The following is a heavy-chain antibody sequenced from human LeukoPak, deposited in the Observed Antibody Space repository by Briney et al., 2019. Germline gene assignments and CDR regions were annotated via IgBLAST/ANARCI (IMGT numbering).Heavy chain of an antibody. Sequence: PSETLSLTCTVSGGSISSYYWSWIRQPPGKGLEWIGYIYYSGSTNYNPSLKSRVTISVDTSKNQFSLKLSSVTAADTAVYYCASCNFAYYYGSGSYTENLLGVNFDYWGQGTLVTVSS. V-gene: IGHV4-59*12. CDR1: GGSISSYY. CDR2: IYYSGST. D-gene: IGHD3-10*01. J-gene: IGHJ4*02. CDR3: ASCNFAYYYGSGSYTENLLGVNFDY.